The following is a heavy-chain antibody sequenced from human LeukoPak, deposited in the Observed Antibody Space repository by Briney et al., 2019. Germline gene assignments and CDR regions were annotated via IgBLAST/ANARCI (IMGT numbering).Heavy chain of an antibody. J-gene: IGHJ6*02. CDR3: ARDVRGTADFWSGYYYYYYGMDV. Sequence: GGSLRLSCAASGYTLSSNYMSWVRQAPGKGLEWVSVIYKGGNTYYADSVKGRFTHSRDNSKNTLYLQMNSLRAEDTAVYYCARDVRGTADFWSGYYYYYYGMDVWGQGTTVTVSS. CDR1: GYTLSSNY. CDR2: IYKGGNT. V-gene: IGHV3-66*01. D-gene: IGHD3-3*01.